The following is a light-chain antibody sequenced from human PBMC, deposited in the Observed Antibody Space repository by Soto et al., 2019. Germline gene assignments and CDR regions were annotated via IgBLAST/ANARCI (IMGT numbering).Light chain of an antibody. V-gene: IGKV1-27*01. CDR1: QDISHY. CDR3: QKYYFAPLT. J-gene: IGKJ4*01. CDR2: AAS. Sequence: DIQLTQSPSSLSASLRDRITITCRPSQDISHYLAWYQQKPGKAPKLLIYAASTLQSGVPPRFSGSRSGTHFTLTISILLPEDVATYYCQKYYFAPLTFGGGTKVDIK.